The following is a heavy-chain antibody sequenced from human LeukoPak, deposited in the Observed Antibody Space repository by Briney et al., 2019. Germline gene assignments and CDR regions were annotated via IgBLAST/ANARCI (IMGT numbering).Heavy chain of an antibody. J-gene: IGHJ4*02. CDR3: ARDHPYYDISGPRFDY. Sequence: LTGGSLRLSCAASGFTFDDYAMHWVRQAPGKGLEWVSLISWDGGSTYYADSVRGRFTIIRDNAKNSLYLQMNSLRAEDTAVYYCARDHPYYDISGPRFDYWGQGTRVTVSS. V-gene: IGHV3-43D*03. CDR2: ISWDGGST. D-gene: IGHD3-9*01. CDR1: GFTFDDYA.